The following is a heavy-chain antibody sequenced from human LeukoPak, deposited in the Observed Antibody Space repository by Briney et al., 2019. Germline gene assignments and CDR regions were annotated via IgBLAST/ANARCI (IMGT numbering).Heavy chain of an antibody. CDR3: AIGYSSGWDFDY. J-gene: IGHJ4*02. D-gene: IGHD6-19*01. CDR2: IIPIFGTA. Sequence: ASVKVSCKASGDSFSSYAISWVRQAPGQWLEWMGGIIPIFGTANYAQKFQGRVTITADESTSTAYMELSSLRSEDTAVYYCAIGYSSGWDFDYWGQGTLDTVSS. CDR1: GDSFSSYA. V-gene: IGHV1-69*01.